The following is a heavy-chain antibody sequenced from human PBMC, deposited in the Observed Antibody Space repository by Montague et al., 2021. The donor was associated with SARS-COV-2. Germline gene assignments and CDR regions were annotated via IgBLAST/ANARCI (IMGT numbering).Heavy chain of an antibody. CDR1: GGSITRNYY. D-gene: IGHD3-10*01. Sequence: SETLSLTCTVSGGSITRNYYWGWIRQPPGKGLEWVGNIYYSGTTXXNPXXXSGVTISVDASMNQFSLNLTSVTAADTAVYYCARPLVRGVPKAFDIWGQGALVNVSS. CDR2: IYYSGTT. CDR3: ARPLVRGVPKAFDI. V-gene: IGHV4-39*01. J-gene: IGHJ3*02.